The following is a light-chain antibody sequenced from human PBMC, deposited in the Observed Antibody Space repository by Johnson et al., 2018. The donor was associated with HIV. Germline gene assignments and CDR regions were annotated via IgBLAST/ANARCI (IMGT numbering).Light chain of an antibody. CDR3: GTWDNGLSAFYV. CDR2: ENN. CDR1: SSDIGKNY. Sequence: QSVLTQPPSVSAAPGQKVTISCSGSSSDIGKNYVSWYQQLPGTAPKLLVYENNKRPSGIADRFSGSKSGTSATLGITGLQTADEADYYCGTWDNGLSAFYVFGTGTKVTVL. J-gene: IGLJ1*01. V-gene: IGLV1-51*02.